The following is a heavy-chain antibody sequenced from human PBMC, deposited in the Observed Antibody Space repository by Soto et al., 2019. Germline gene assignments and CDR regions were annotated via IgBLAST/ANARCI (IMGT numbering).Heavy chain of an antibody. CDR1: GGSVSSGSYY. CDR3: ARDPIAVAGTNY. V-gene: IGHV4-61*01. J-gene: IGHJ4*02. Sequence: PSETLSLTCTVSGGSVSSGSYYWSWIRQPPGKGLEWIGYIYYSGSTNYNPSLKSRVTISVDTSKNQFSLKLSSVTAADTAVYYCARDPIAVAGTNYWGQGTLVTVSS. D-gene: IGHD6-19*01. CDR2: IYYSGST.